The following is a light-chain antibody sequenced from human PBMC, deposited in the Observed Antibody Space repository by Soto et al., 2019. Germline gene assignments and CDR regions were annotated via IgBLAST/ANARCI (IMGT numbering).Light chain of an antibody. V-gene: IGKV3-15*01. CDR3: QQYNNGPTLT. CDR1: QSVTSN. Sequence: DIVPTDTLSTLCFSTPDLRPLHCRASQSVTSNLAWYQHKPGQSPRLLIYRASARATGVQDRFSGSGSGTEFTLTISSLQSEDFAVYYFQQYNNGPTLTFGQGTRLEI. CDR2: RAS. J-gene: IGKJ5*01.